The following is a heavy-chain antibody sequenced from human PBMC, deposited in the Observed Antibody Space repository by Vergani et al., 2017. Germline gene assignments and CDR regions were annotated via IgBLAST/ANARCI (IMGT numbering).Heavy chain of an antibody. CDR1: GGSITSSSYY. J-gene: IGHJ4*02. CDR3: ARTESFILRYFHWAL. V-gene: IGHV4-39*01. D-gene: IGHD3-9*01. Sequence: QLHLQESGPGLVKPSETLSLTCTVSGGSITSSSYYWGCIRQPPGKGLEWIGNIYHSGGAYYNPSLKGRVTISVYTSKNPFSLEVTSVTAADTAIYFCARTESFILRYFHWALWGQGTLVTVSS. CDR2: IYHSGGA.